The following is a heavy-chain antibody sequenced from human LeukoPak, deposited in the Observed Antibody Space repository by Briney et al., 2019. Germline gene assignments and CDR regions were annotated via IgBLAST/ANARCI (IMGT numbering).Heavy chain of an antibody. Sequence: GSLRLSCAASGFTFNTYAMPWVRQAPGKGLEWVSSIIGIGGSTYYADSVKGRFTISRDNSKSTLHLHMNSLRAEDTAVYFCAKDPGGGSYYFDSWGQGTQVTVSS. D-gene: IGHD5-12*01. CDR1: GFTFNTYA. V-gene: IGHV3-23*01. CDR2: IIGIGGST. J-gene: IGHJ4*02. CDR3: AKDPGGGSYYFDS.